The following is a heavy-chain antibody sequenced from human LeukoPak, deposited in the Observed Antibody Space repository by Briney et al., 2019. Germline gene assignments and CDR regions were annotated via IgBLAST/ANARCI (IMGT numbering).Heavy chain of an antibody. CDR3: VYYDSSGYYYGRLRY. D-gene: IGHD3-22*01. J-gene: IGHJ4*02. CDR1: GFTFSSHA. CDR2: INADSGSR. Sequence: PGGSLRLSCAASGFTFSSHAMSWVRQTPEKRLEWVSSINADSGSRDYADSVKGRFTISRDNSRSTVYMQMNSLGADDTALYFCVYYDSSGYYYGRLRYWGQGTPVTVSS. V-gene: IGHV3-23*01.